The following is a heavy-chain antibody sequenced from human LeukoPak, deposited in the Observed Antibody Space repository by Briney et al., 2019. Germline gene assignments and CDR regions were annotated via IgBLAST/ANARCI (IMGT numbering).Heavy chain of an antibody. D-gene: IGHD3-3*01. CDR2: ISGSGGST. J-gene: IGHJ1*01. CDR3: AKDLAFWSGYYIRYFQH. CDR1: GFTFSTYG. V-gene: IGHV3-23*01. Sequence: GGSLRLSCAASGFTFSTYGMSWVRQAPGKGLEWVSAISGSGGSTYYADSVKGRFTISRDNSKNTLYLQMNSLRAEDTAVYYCAKDLAFWSGYYIRYFQHWGQGTLVTVSS.